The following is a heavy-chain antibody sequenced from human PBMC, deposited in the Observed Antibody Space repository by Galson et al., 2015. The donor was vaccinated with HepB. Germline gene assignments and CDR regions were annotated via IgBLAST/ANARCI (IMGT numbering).Heavy chain of an antibody. Sequence: SLRLSCAASGFTFSDYYMTWIRQAPGKGLEWVLYIGTSGSYTNSVDSLKGRFTISRDNAKNSLYLQMSGLRAEDTATYYCARVFGEAFDLWGQGTRVTVSS. CDR1: GFTFSDYY. CDR3: ARVFGEAFDL. V-gene: IGHV3-11*06. D-gene: IGHD3-16*01. J-gene: IGHJ3*01. CDR2: IGTSGSYT.